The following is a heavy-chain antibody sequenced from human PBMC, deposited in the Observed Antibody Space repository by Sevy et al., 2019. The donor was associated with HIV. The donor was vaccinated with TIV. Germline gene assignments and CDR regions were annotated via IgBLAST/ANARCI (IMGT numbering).Heavy chain of an antibody. CDR2: IWYDGSNR. CDR1: GFTFNSYG. V-gene: IGHV3-33*01. CDR3: AREGLAVAGIGYYFEY. Sequence: GGSLRLSCAASGFTFNSYGMHWVRQAPGKGLEWVALIWYDGSNRSYVDSVKGRFTVSRDNSKNTLYLQMNSLRAEDTGVYYCAREGLAVAGIGYYFEYWGQGTLVTVSS. D-gene: IGHD6-19*01. J-gene: IGHJ4*02.